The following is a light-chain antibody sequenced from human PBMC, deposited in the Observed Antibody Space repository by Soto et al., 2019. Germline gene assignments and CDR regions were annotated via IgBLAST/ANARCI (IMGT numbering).Light chain of an antibody. V-gene: IGKV1-6*01. CDR3: LQHSCFPFT. CDR1: QDIKND. Sequence: AIQMTQSPSSLSASVGDRVTITCRASQDIKNDLGWYQQKPGKGPKLLIYVASILQSGVPSRFGGSGSGTDFTLTISSLQPEYFAHYFCLQHSCFPFTFGQGTKL. J-gene: IGKJ2*01. CDR2: VAS.